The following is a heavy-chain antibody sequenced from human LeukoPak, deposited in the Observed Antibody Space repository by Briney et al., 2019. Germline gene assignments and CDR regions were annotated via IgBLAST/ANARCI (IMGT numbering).Heavy chain of an antibody. CDR2: NSGGSS. CDR3: AKDLGSSGWYIDY. J-gene: IGHJ4*02. CDR1: GFTFSTYG. Sequence: GGFLRLSCAASGFTFSTYGVYWVRQAPGKGLEWVSSNSGGSSYYADSVKGRFTISRDNSKNTLYLQMNSLRAEDTAVYYCAKDLGSSGWYIDYWGQGTLVTVSS. D-gene: IGHD6-19*01. V-gene: IGHV3-23*01.